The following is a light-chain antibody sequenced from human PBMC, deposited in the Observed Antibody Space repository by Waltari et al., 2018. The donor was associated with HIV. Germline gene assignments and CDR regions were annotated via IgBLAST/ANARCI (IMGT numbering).Light chain of an antibody. V-gene: IGKV3-20*01. Sequence: EIVLTQSPGTLSLSPGERATLSCRASQSVSSSYLAWYQQKPGQAPRLLIYGASSRATGIPDRFSGSGSGTDFTLTISSFQPEDVATYYCQKYNSVPWTFGPGTRVEIK. CDR1: QSVSSSY. CDR3: QKYNSVPWT. J-gene: IGKJ1*01. CDR2: GAS.